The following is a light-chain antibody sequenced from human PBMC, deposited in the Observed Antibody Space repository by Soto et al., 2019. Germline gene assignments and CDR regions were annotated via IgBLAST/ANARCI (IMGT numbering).Light chain of an antibody. CDR2: DVS. CDR1: SSDVGGYNY. CDR3: SSYAGSKGVV. V-gene: IGLV2-8*01. Sequence: QSALTQPPSASGSPGQSVTISCTGTSSDVGGYNYVSLYQQHPGKAPKRMIYDVSKRPSGVPDRFSGSKSGNTASLTVSGLQAEDESDYYCSSYAGSKGVVFGGGTKLTVL. J-gene: IGLJ2*01.